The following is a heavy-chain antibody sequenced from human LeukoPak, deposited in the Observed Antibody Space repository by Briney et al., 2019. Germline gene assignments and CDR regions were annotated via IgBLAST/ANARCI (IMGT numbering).Heavy chain of an antibody. CDR2: ISGSGGST. D-gene: IGHD3-22*01. J-gene: IGHJ4*02. CDR3: AKASSSGYYLG. V-gene: IGHV3-23*01. Sequence: GGSLRLSCAASGFTFSSYAMSWVRQAPEKGLEWVSAISGSGGSTYYADSVKGRFTISRDNSKNTLYLQMNSLRAEDTAVYYCAKASSSGYYLGWGQGTLVTVSS. CDR1: GFTFSSYA.